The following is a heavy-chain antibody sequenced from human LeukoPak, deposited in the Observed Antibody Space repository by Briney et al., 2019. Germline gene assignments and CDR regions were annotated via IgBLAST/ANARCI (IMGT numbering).Heavy chain of an antibody. Sequence: GGSLRLSCAASGFTFSSYAMSWVRQAPGKGLEWVSAISGSGGSTYYADSVKGRFTISRDNSKNTLYLQMNSLRAEDTAVYYCAKVAANIVVVIGSRDYWGQGTLVTVSS. CDR3: AKVAANIVVVIGSRDY. D-gene: IGHD2-21*01. CDR1: GFTFSSYA. J-gene: IGHJ4*02. V-gene: IGHV3-23*01. CDR2: ISGSGGST.